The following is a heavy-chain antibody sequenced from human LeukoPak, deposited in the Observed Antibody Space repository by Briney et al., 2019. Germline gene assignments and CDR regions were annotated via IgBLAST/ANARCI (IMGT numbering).Heavy chain of an antibody. CDR2: ISARSTST. D-gene: IGHD3-22*01. V-gene: IGHV3-48*01. CDR3: ARDHEFYDRSPHYLGGAIDH. Sequence: GGSLRLSCAASGFTFSTYSMNWVRQAPGKGLEWVSYISARSTSTHYADSVKGRFTISRDNDKDSLYLQMDSLRVEDTAICYCARDHEFYDRSPHYLGGAIDHWGQGALVTVSS. CDR1: GFTFSTYS. J-gene: IGHJ4*02.